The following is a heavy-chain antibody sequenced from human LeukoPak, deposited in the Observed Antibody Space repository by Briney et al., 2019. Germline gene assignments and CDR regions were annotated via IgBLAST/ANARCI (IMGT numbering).Heavy chain of an antibody. Sequence: ASVKVSCKASGYTFTGYYIHWVRQAPGQGLEWMGWINPNSGGTNYAQNFQGRVTMTSDTSISTAYMELNSLRSDDTAVYYCARDQAGDAFDIWGQGTMVTVSS. J-gene: IGHJ3*02. CDR2: INPNSGGT. CDR3: ARDQAGDAFDI. CDR1: GYTFTGYY. V-gene: IGHV1-2*02.